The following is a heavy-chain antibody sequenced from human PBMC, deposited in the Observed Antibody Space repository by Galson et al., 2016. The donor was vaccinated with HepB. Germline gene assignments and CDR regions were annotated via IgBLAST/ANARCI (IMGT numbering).Heavy chain of an antibody. Sequence: SLRLSCAASGFTFSNHIMHWVRQAPDKGLEWVALLWYDGSLKYYADSVEGRFTISRDNSKNTLDLQMNSLRDEDTAVYYCAREFSSTSGGFDYWGQGALVIVSS. CDR1: GFTFSNHI. V-gene: IGHV3-33*01. CDR2: LWYDGSLK. D-gene: IGHD2/OR15-2a*01. CDR3: AREFSSTSGGFDY. J-gene: IGHJ4*02.